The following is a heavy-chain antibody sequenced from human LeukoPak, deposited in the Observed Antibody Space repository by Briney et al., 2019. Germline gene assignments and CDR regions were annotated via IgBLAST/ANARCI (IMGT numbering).Heavy chain of an antibody. J-gene: IGHJ4*02. CDR3: AREKLSSSWYPYIFDY. Sequence: PGGSLRLSCTASGFIFSNYAMSWVRQAPGKGLEWVGFVRSQAYGATTDYAASVKGRFTISRDDSKSIAYLQMNSLKAEDTAVYYCAREKLSSSWYPYIFDYWGQGTLVTVSS. CDR2: VRSQAYGATT. D-gene: IGHD6-13*01. CDR1: GFIFSNYA. V-gene: IGHV3-49*04.